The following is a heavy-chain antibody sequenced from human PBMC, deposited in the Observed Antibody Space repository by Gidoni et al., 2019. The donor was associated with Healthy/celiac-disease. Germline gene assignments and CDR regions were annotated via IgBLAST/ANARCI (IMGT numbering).Heavy chain of an antibody. V-gene: IGHV3-23*04. CDR2: ISGSGGST. Sequence: EVQLVESGGGLVQPGGSLRLSCAASGFTFSSYAMRWVRQAPGKGLEWVSAISGSGGSTYYADSVKGRFTISRDNSKNTLYLQMNSLRAEDTAVYYCAKDFAGNSGSYLGAFDIWGQGTMVTVSS. D-gene: IGHD1-26*01. CDR1: GFTFSSYA. CDR3: AKDFAGNSGSYLGAFDI. J-gene: IGHJ3*02.